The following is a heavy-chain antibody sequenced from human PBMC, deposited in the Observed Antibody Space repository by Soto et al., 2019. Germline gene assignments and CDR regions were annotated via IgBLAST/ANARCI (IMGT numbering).Heavy chain of an antibody. V-gene: IGHV2-5*01. CDR3: AKSGSSGWYGWFDP. D-gene: IGHD6-19*01. CDR1: GFSLRTSGVG. CDR2: IYWNDDK. J-gene: IGHJ5*02. Sequence: SGPTMVNNTQTLTLTCNFSGFSLRTSGVGVGWIRQPPGKALEWLGFIYWNDDKRYSPSLKSRLTITKDTSKNQVVLTMTNMDPVDTATYYCAKSGSSGWYGWFDPWGQGTLFTVSS.